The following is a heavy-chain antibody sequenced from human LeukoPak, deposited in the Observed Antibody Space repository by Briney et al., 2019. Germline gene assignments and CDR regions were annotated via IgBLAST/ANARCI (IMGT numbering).Heavy chain of an antibody. CDR2: VYYSGST. D-gene: IGHD1-26*01. CDR1: GGSISNSAYY. Sequence: PSETLSLTCTVSGGSISNSAYYWGWIRQPPGKGLEWIASVYYSGSTYYNPSLKSRVTILIDMSKNQFSLKLNFVTAADTAVYYCARTVGYTAYYFDYWGQGSLVTVSS. CDR3: ARTVGYTAYYFDY. V-gene: IGHV4-39*07. J-gene: IGHJ4*02.